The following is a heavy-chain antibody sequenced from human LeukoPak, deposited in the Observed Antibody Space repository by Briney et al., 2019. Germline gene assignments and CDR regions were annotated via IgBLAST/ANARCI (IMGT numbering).Heavy chain of an antibody. CDR3: ARSAIPAAIYYYYMDA. J-gene: IGHJ6*03. D-gene: IGHD2-2*01. CDR1: GFTFSSYG. CDR2: IWYDGSNK. Sequence: GRSLRLSCAASGFTFSSYGMHWVRQAPGKGLEWVAVIWYDGSNKYYADSVKGRFTISRDNSKNTLYLQMNSLRAEDTAVYYCARSAIPAAIYYYYMDAWGKGTTFTVSS. V-gene: IGHV3-33*01.